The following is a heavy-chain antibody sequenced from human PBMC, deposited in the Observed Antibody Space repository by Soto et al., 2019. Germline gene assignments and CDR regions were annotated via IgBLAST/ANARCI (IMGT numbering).Heavy chain of an antibody. V-gene: IGHV3-21*01. CDR1: GFTFSSYS. J-gene: IGHJ4*02. CDR2: ISSSSSYI. Sequence: PGGSLRLSCAASGFTFSSYSMNWVRQAPGKGLEWVSSISSSSSYIYYADSVKGRFTISRDNSKNTLYLQMNSLRAEDTAVYYCANAVDVYANYWGQGTLVTVSS. D-gene: IGHD4-17*01. CDR3: ANAVDVYANY.